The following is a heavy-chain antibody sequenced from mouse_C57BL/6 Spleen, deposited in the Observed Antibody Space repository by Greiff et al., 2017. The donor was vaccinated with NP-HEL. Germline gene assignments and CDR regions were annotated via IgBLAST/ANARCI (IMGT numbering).Heavy chain of an antibody. CDR2: IYPRSGNT. J-gene: IGHJ4*01. CDR3: ARVYGSSYKGTGYAMDY. CDR1: GYTFTSYG. Sequence: VKLMESGAELARPGASVKLSCKASGYTFTSYGISWVKQRTGQGLEWIGEIYPRSGNTYYNEKFKGKATLTADKSSSTAYMELRSLTSEDSAVYFCARVYGSSYKGTGYAMDYWGQGTSVTVSS. D-gene: IGHD1-1*01. V-gene: IGHV1-81*01.